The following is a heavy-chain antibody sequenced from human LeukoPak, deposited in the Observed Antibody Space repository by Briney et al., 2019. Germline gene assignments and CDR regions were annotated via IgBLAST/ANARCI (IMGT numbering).Heavy chain of an antibody. J-gene: IGHJ4*02. Sequence: SETLSLTCTVSGGSISSYYWSWIRQPSGKGLEWIGYIYYSGSTNYNPSLKSRVTISVDTSKNQFSLKLSSVTAADTAVYYCATVSTAARRSYFDYWGQGTLVTVSS. CDR1: GGSISSYY. D-gene: IGHD6-6*01. CDR3: ATVSTAARRSYFDY. V-gene: IGHV4-59*01. CDR2: IYYSGST.